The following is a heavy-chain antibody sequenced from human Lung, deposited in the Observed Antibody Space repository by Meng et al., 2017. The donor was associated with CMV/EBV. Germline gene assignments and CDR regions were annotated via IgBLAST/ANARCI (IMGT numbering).Heavy chain of an antibody. CDR3: ARVSGIAVAGTLGFGYYYYGMDV. CDR2: IKQDGSEK. CDR1: GFTFSSYW. V-gene: IGHV3-7*01. J-gene: IGHJ6*02. Sequence: GESXKISCAASGFTFSSYWMSWVRQAPGKGLEWVANIKQDGSEKYYVDSVKGRFTISRDNAKNSLYLQMNSLRAEDTAVYYCARVSGIAVAGTLGFGYYYYGMDVWGQGTTVTVSS. D-gene: IGHD6-19*01.